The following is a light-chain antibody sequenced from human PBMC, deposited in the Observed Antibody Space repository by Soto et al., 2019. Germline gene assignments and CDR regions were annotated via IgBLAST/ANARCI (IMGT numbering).Light chain of an antibody. CDR3: QQLNSYPIT. Sequence: IQLTQSPSSLSASVGDRVTITCRASQGISTYLAWYQQKPGKAPKLLIFAASTLHSGVPSRFSGSGSGTDFTLTIGSLQPEDFAIYYCQQLNSYPITFGQGTRLEIK. CDR1: QGISTY. J-gene: IGKJ5*01. CDR2: AAS. V-gene: IGKV1-9*01.